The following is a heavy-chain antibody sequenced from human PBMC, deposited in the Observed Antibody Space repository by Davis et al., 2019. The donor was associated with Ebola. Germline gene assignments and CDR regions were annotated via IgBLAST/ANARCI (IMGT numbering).Heavy chain of an antibody. Sequence: GESLKISCAASGFTVSSDYVNWVRQAPGKGLEWVSYTSTDSSSIYYADSVKGRFTVSRDNAKNSLYLQMNSLRAEDTAVYYCARDQVPAAFFDYWGQGTLVTVSS. J-gene: IGHJ4*02. CDR2: TSTDSSSI. D-gene: IGHD2-2*01. V-gene: IGHV3-48*01. CDR3: ARDQVPAAFFDY. CDR1: GFTVSSDY.